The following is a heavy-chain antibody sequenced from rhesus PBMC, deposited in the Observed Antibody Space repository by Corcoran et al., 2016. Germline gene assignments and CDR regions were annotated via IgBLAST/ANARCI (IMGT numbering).Heavy chain of an antibody. V-gene: IGHV1-111*02. CDR2: VDPEDGEA. J-gene: IGHJ4*01. Sequence: EVQLVQSGAEIKKPGASVKISCKASGYTFTDYYLHCVRQAPGKGLEWMGRVDPEDGEAIHAQKFQDRSTITAYTSTDTAYMELSSLRSEDAAVYYCAAAGGVWHWGQGVLVTVSS. CDR3: AAAGGVWH. D-gene: IGHD2-39*02. CDR1: GYTFTDYY.